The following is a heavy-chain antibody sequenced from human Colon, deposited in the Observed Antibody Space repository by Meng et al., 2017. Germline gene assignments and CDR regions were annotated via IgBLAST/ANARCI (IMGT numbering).Heavy chain of an antibody. J-gene: IGHJ4*02. Sequence: DVQLVESGGGLVQPGGSLSLPCAASEFAFSNYAMAWVRQAPGKGLEWVAAISASGGSTYYLNSVEGRFDISRDNSKNMVWLQMSGLRVEDTALYYCAKHQRTPAPLLQAPFFFDSWGQGTLVTVSS. CDR3: AKHQRTPAPLLQAPFFFDS. V-gene: IGHV3-23*04. CDR1: EFAFSNYA. CDR2: ISASGGST. D-gene: IGHD2-15*01.